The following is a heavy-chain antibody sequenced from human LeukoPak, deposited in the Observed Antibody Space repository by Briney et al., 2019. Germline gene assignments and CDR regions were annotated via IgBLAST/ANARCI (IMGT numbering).Heavy chain of an antibody. CDR1: GYTFTGYY. V-gene: IGHV1-2*02. Sequence: GASVKVSCRASGYTFTGYYMHWVRRAPGKGLEGMGGVNPNNGGTNFAQKFQGRVTMTRDTSISTAYMELSRLRSDDTAVYYCARDLKISPIYYYDSSGYYRDAFDIWGQGTMVTVSS. J-gene: IGHJ3*02. D-gene: IGHD3-22*01. CDR2: VNPNNGGT. CDR3: ARDLKISPIYYYDSSGYYRDAFDI.